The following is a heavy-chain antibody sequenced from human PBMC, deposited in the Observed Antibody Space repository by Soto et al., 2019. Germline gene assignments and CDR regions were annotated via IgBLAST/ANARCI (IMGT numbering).Heavy chain of an antibody. V-gene: IGHV1-69*06. CDR3: ASPVVDTAMYWWFDP. CDR1: GGTFSSYA. Sequence: QVQLVQSGAEVKKPGSSVKVSCKASGGTFSSYAISWVRQAPGQGLEWMGGIIPIFGSANYAQKFQGRVTITADKSTSTAYMELSSLRSEDTAVYYCASPVVDTAMYWWFDPWGQGTLVTVSS. CDR2: IIPIFGSA. D-gene: IGHD5-18*01. J-gene: IGHJ5*02.